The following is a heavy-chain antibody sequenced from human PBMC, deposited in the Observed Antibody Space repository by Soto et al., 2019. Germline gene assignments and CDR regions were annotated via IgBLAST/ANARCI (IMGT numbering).Heavy chain of an antibody. J-gene: IGHJ4*02. CDR3: AKDSLGYSSGSTFDY. CDR1: GFTFSSYG. Sequence: GGSLRLSCAASGFTFSSYGMHWVRQAPGKGLEWVAVISYDGSNKYYADSVKGRFTISRDNSKNMLYLQMNSLRAEDTAVYYCAKDSLGYSSGSTFDYWGQGTLVTVSS. D-gene: IGHD6-19*01. CDR2: ISYDGSNK. V-gene: IGHV3-30*18.